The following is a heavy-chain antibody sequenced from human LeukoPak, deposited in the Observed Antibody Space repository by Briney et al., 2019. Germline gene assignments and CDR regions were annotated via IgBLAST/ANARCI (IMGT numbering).Heavy chain of an antibody. CDR3: ARGAGSVDY. J-gene: IGHJ4*02. CDR1: GGSISSYY. V-gene: IGHV4-59*01. D-gene: IGHD3-10*01. Sequence: PSETLSLTCIVSGGSISSYYWSWIRQPPGKGLEWIGYIYYNGSTKYNPSLKSRVIISVHTSKNQFSLKVSSVTAADTAVYYCARGAGSVDYWGQGILVTVSS. CDR2: IYYNGST.